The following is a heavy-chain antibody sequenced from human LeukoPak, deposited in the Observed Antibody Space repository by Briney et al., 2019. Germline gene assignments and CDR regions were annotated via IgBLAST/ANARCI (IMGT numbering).Heavy chain of an antibody. CDR2: IIPIFGTA. Sequence: SVKVSCKASGGTFSSYAISWVRQAPGQGLEWMGRIIPIFGTANYAQKFQGRVTITTDESTSTAYMELSSLRSEDTAVYYCARDLGDGYNSATADYSGQGTLVTVSS. D-gene: IGHD5-24*01. V-gene: IGHV1-69*05. CDR3: ARDLGDGYNSATADY. J-gene: IGHJ4*02. CDR1: GGTFSSYA.